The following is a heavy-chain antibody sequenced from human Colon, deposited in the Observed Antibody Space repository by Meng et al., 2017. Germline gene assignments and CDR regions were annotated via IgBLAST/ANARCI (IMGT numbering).Heavy chain of an antibody. CDR3: ARARELWGRPLPSPFDY. Sequence: QITLKESGPTLVKPTQTLTLTCSISGFALSGVTVAWIRQPPGNALECLAVIYWDDDKRYRPSLESRLTITKDTSKNQVVLTMTNVDPVDTATYYCARARELWGRPLPSPFDYWGPGTLVTVSS. J-gene: IGHJ4*02. V-gene: IGHV2-5*02. CDR2: IYWDDDK. D-gene: IGHD7-27*01. CDR1: GFALSGVT.